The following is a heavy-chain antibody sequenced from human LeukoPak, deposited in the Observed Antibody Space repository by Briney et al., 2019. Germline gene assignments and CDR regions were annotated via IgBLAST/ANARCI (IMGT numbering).Heavy chain of an antibody. CDR2: ISDGGVST. CDR3: AKKMGTIRGFDY. V-gene: IGHV3-23*01. CDR1: VFTFSNYA. Sequence: GGSLRLSCAASVFTFSNYAMSWVRQAPGKGLEWVSGISDGGVSTYHADSVMGRFTVSRDNSKNTLFLQMNSLRAEDTAVYYCAKKMGTIRGFDYWGQGTLVTVSS. J-gene: IGHJ4*02. D-gene: IGHD5-24*01.